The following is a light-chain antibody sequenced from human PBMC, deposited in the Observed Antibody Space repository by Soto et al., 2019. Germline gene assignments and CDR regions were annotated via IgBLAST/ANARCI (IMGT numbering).Light chain of an antibody. V-gene: IGKV1-39*01. CDR1: QSISTV. J-gene: IGKJ1*01. CDR2: AAS. Sequence: DIQMTQSPSSLSASVGDRVTITCRASQSISTVLNWYQQKPGKAPKPLIYAASTLQSGVPSTFPGSGSGTDFTLTISSLQPEDFATYYCQQSYSTPWMFGQGTTVE. CDR3: QQSYSTPWM.